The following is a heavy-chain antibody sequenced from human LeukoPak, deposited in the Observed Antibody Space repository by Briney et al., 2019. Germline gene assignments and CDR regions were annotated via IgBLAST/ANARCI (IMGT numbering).Heavy chain of an antibody. V-gene: IGHV1-2*02. CDR1: GYTFTGYY. D-gene: IGHD3-10*01. CDR3: ARGHPTGMGVDY. CDR2: INPNSGGT. Sequence: ASVKVSCKASGYTFTGYYMHWMRQAPGQGLEWMGWINPNSGGTNYAQKFRGRVTMTRDTSISTAYMELSRLRSDDTAVYYCARGHPTGMGVDYWGQGTLVTVSS. J-gene: IGHJ4*02.